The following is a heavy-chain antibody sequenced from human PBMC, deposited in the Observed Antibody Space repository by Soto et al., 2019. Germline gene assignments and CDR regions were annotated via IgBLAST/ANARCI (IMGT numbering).Heavy chain of an antibody. Sequence: GGSLRLSCAASGFTFSSYDMHWVRQATGKGLEWVSAIGTAGDTYYPGSVKGRFTISRENAKNSLYLQMNSLRAEDTAVYYCARTGNYDSSGYYVANYGMDVWGQGTTVTVSS. V-gene: IGHV3-13*01. CDR3: ARTGNYDSSGYYVANYGMDV. CDR2: IGTAGDT. D-gene: IGHD3-22*01. CDR1: GFTFSSYD. J-gene: IGHJ6*02.